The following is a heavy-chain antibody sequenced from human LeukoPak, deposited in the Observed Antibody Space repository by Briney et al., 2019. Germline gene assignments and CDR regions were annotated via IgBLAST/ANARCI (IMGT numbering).Heavy chain of an antibody. CDR3: ARDRGYYYDSSGRKRTGY. D-gene: IGHD3-22*01. CDR1: GGSFSGYY. J-gene: IGHJ4*02. CDR2: INHSGST. V-gene: IGHV4-34*01. Sequence: SETLSLTCAVYGGSFSGYYWSWLRQPPGKGLEWIGEINHSGSTNYNPSLKSRVTISVDTSKNQFSLKLSSVTAADTAVYYCARDRGYYYDSSGRKRTGYWGQGTLVTVSS.